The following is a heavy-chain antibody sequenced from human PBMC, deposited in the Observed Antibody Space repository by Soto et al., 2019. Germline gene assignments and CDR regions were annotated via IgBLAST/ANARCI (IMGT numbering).Heavy chain of an antibody. D-gene: IGHD1-26*01. CDR2: MNPSSGQT. J-gene: IGHJ4*01. CDR3: ARNKWALGNFDH. V-gene: IGHV1-8*01. CDR1: GYTFTNYD. Sequence: QVQLVQSGAEVKKPGASVRVSCKASGYTFTNYDINWMRQAGGQGLEWLGWMNPSSGQTGYAQKFQGRVTMTRDTSTSTAYVDLSGLTYEDSAVYYCARNKWALGNFDHWGHGTLVTVYS.